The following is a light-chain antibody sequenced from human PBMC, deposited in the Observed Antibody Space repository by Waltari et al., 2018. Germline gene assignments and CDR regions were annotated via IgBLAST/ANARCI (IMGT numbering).Light chain of an antibody. V-gene: IGKV6-21*02. CDR2: DSS. CDR1: RSIRSR. Sequence: RATRSIRSRLHWFQQKPNPSPTLLIKDSSQAISGVPSRFGGSGAGTDFNLTINSLEAEDAALYDCHQIASLPRTFGPGTKVEIK. CDR3: HQIASLPRT. J-gene: IGKJ1*01.